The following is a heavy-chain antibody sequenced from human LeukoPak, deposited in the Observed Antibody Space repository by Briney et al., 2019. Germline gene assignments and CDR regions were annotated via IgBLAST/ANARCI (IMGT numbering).Heavy chain of an antibody. Sequence: PGGSLRLSCAASGLTFSTCGMNWVRKAPGKGLEWVSFISRSGSSIYHAASVKGRFTISRDNSNNTLYVQMNSLRAEDTAVYYCAKDRYGDYSFDAWGQGALVTDSS. CDR1: GLTFSTCG. CDR2: ISRSGSSI. V-gene: IGHV3-23*01. D-gene: IGHD4-17*01. J-gene: IGHJ4*02. CDR3: AKDRYGDYSFDA.